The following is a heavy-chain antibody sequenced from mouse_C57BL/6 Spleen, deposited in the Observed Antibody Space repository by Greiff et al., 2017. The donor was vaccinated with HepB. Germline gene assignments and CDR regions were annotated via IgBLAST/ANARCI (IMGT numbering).Heavy chain of an antibody. D-gene: IGHD2-13*01. J-gene: IGHJ3*01. CDR2: ISSGGSYT. CDR3: ASLGTTAY. V-gene: IGHV5-6*01. Sequence: EVQGVESGGDLVKPGGSLKLSCAASGFTFSSYGMSWVRQTPDKRLEWVATISSGGSYTYYPDSVKGRFTISRDNAKNTLYLQMSSLKSEDTAMYYCASLGTTAYWGQGTLVTVSA. CDR1: GFTFSSYG.